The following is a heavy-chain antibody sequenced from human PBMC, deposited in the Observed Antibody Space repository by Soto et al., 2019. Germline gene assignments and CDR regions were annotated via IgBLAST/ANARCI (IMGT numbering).Heavy chain of an antibody. CDR2: IRSKAYGGTT. J-gene: IGHJ5*02. D-gene: IGHD6-19*01. CDR3: TRAYSSGWYYYHWFDP. V-gene: IGHV3-49*03. Sequence: PGGSLRVSCTASGFTFGDYAMSWFRQAPGKGLEWVGFIRSKAYGGTTEYAASVKGRFTISRDDSKSIAYLQMNSLKTEDTAVYYCTRAYSSGWYYYHWFDPWGQGTLVTVSS. CDR1: GFTFGDYA.